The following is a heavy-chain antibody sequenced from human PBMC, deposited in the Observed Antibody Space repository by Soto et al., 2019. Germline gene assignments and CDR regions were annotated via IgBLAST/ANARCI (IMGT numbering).Heavy chain of an antibody. CDR3: ARPRTTGTTKGYDY. D-gene: IGHD1-1*01. Sequence: SVKVSCKASGGTFSSYPISGVLQSPVQGLEWMGVIIPIFGSANSAQKFQGRVTITADEYTSTAYMELSSLRSEDTAVYYCARPRTTGTTKGYDYWGQGTLVTVSS. V-gene: IGHV1-69*13. CDR2: IIPIFGSA. CDR1: GGTFSSYP. J-gene: IGHJ4*02.